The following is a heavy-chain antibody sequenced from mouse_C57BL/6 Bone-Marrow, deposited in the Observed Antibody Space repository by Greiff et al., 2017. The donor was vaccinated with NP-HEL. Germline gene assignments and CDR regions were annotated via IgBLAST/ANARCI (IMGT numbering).Heavy chain of an antibody. CDR1: GFSLSTSGMG. Sequence: QVTLKVSGPGILQSSQTLSLTCSFSGFSLSTSGMGVSWIRQPSGKGLEGLAHIYWDDDKRYNPFLKSRLTISKDTSRNQVFLKITSVDTADTATYYCARRAYYYGSRDWYFDVWGTGTTVTVSS. D-gene: IGHD1-1*01. J-gene: IGHJ1*03. CDR2: IYWDDDK. V-gene: IGHV8-12*01. CDR3: ARRAYYYGSRDWYFDV.